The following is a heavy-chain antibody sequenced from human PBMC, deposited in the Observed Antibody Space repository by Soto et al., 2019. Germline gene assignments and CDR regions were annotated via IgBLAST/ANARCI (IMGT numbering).Heavy chain of an antibody. CDR3: AKDFWSRHGDSLWGRWYFDL. CDR1: GFTFSSYA. Sequence: GGSLRLSCAASGFTFSSYAMSWVRQAPGKGLEWVSAISGSGGSTYYADSVKGRFPISRDNSKNTLYLQMNSLRAEDTAVYYCAKDFWSRHGDSLWGRWYFDLWGRGTLVTVSS. V-gene: IGHV3-23*01. CDR2: ISGSGGST. J-gene: IGHJ2*01. D-gene: IGHD4-17*01.